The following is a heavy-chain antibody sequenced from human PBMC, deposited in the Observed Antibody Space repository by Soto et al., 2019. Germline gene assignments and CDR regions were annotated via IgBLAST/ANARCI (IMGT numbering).Heavy chain of an antibody. CDR3: ARAPKVSGSSQTRPDF. D-gene: IGHD6-6*01. CDR2: ISQSGHT. J-gene: IGHJ4*02. Sequence: QVQLHQWGAGLLKPSETLSLACSIYSGSFSGYYWSWIRQPPGKGLEWIGEISQSGHTNYSPSLKSRVSISIDTSKKQFSLNLASVSAADTAVYYCARAPKVSGSSQTRPDFWGQGTLVTVSS. V-gene: IGHV4-34*01. CDR1: SGSFSGYY.